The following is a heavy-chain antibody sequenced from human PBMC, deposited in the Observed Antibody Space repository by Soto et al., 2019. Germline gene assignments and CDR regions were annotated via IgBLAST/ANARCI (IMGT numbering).Heavy chain of an antibody. V-gene: IGHV3-23*01. CDR3: VTRSRGLQSSPPRLDS. J-gene: IGHJ4*02. CDR2: ISGSGSTT. D-gene: IGHD4-4*01. Sequence: EVQLLESGGGLVQPGGSLRLSYAASGLTFSGYGMSWVRQAPGTGLEWVSAISGSGSTTYYADSVKGRFTISRDDSKNILFLQMNSLRAEDTAVYYCVTRSRGLQSSPPRLDSWGQGTLVTVSS. CDR1: GLTFSGYG.